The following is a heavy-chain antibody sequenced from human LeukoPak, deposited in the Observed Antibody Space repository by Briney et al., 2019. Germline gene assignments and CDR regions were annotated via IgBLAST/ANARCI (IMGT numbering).Heavy chain of an antibody. D-gene: IGHD6-13*01. CDR3: ARTTGYSSTWELDS. V-gene: IGHV4-59*01. CDR1: GGSISSYY. CDR2: SYYNGRT. J-gene: IGHJ4*02. Sequence: KPSETLSLTCTVPGGSISSYYWSWIRQPPGKGLEWIGFSYYNGRTNYNPSLRSRVTISIDTSKSQFALKLTSVTASDTAVYYCARTTGYSSTWELDSWGQGTLVTVSS.